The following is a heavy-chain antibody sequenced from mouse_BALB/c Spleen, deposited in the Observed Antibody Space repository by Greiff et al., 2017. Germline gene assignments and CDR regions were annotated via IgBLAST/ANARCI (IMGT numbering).Heavy chain of an antibody. CDR3: ARRGLGRTYAMDY. J-gene: IGHJ4*01. D-gene: IGHD4-1*01. CDR2: ISSGSSTI. CDR1: GFTFSSFG. V-gene: IGHV5-17*02. Sequence: DVHLVESGGGLVQPGGSRKLSCAASGFTFSSFGMHWVRQAPEKGLEWVAYISSGSSTIYYADTVKGRFTISRDNPKNTLFLQMTSLRSEDTAMYYCARRGLGRTYAMDYWGQGTSVTVSS.